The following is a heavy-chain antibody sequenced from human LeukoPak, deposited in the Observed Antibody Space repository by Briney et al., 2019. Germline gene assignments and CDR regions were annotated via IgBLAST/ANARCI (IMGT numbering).Heavy chain of an antibody. CDR1: GFTFNNYW. V-gene: IGHV3-74*01. J-gene: IGHJ4*02. D-gene: IGHD5-18*01. Sequence: GGSLRLSCAASGFTFNNYWLHWVRQAPGTGLVWVSRINSDGSSTIYADSVKGRFTISRDNAKNTVYLQMNSLSAEDTAVYYCARVDTVMAYYFDLWGQGTLVTVSS. CDR2: INSDGSST. CDR3: ARVDTVMAYYFDL.